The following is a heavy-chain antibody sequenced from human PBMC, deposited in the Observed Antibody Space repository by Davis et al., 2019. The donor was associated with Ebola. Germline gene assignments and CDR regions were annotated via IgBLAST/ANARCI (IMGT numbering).Heavy chain of an antibody. V-gene: IGHV1-69*04. J-gene: IGHJ6*02. CDR2: IIPILGIA. D-gene: IGHD3-3*01. CDR3: AIHDFWSGSSPHDYYYYGMDV. Sequence: SVKVSCKASGGTFSSYAISWVRQAPGQGLEWMGRIIPILGIANYAQKFQGRVTITADKSTSTAYMELSSLRSEDTAVYYCAIHDFWSGSSPHDYYYYGMDVWGQGTTVTVSS. CDR1: GGTFSSYA.